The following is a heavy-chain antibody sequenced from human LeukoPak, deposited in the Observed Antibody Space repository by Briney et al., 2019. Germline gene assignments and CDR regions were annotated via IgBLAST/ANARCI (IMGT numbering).Heavy chain of an antibody. Sequence: SETLSLTCTVSGGSISSSSYYWGWIRQPPGKGLEWIGSIYYSGSTYYNPSLKSRVTISVDTSKNQFSLKLSSVTAADTAVYYCARSSYYYDSSGYLIFDYWGQGTLVTVSS. CDR1: GGSISSSSYY. CDR2: IYYSGST. J-gene: IGHJ4*02. D-gene: IGHD3-22*01. CDR3: ARSSYYYDSSGYLIFDY. V-gene: IGHV4-39*07.